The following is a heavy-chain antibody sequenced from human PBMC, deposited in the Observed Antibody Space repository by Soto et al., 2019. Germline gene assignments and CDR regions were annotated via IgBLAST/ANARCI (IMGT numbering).Heavy chain of an antibody. D-gene: IGHD4-17*01. CDR2: VYYTGDT. J-gene: IGHJ6*02. CDR3: VRQGIDYLHGLVDV. Sequence: SETLSLPCTVSSGPDRNLNWGWILQPPGRGLEWIGYVYYTGDTAYNPSLRGRVTISADTSTNDISLTLNSVTAADTAVYYCVRQGIDYLHGLVDVWGQGTTVTVSS. V-gene: IGHV4-59*08. CDR1: SGPDRNLN.